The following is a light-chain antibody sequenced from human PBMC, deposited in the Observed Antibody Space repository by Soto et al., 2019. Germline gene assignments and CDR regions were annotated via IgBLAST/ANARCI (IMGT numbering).Light chain of an antibody. CDR2: GNS. CDR1: SSNSGAGYD. J-gene: IGLJ3*02. V-gene: IGLV1-40*01. Sequence: QSVLTQPPSVSGAPGQRVTISGTGSSSNSGAGYDVHWYQQLPGTAPNLLIYGNSNRPSGVPDRFSGSKSGTSASLAITGLQAEDEADYYCQSYDSSLSGRVFGGGTKVTVL. CDR3: QSYDSSLSGRV.